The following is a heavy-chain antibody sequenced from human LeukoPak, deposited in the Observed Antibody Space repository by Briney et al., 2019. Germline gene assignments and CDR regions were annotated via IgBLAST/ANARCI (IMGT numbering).Heavy chain of an antibody. V-gene: IGHV1-69*05. Sequence: SVKVSCKASGGTFSSYAMSWVRQAPGQGREWMGGSISIFGTTNYAQKFQGRVTITTDESTSTAYMELSSLRSEDTAVYYCARGASYYYYYMDVWGKGTTVTVSS. CDR1: GGTFSSYA. J-gene: IGHJ6*03. D-gene: IGHD1-26*01. CDR3: ARGASYYYYYMDV. CDR2: SISIFGTT.